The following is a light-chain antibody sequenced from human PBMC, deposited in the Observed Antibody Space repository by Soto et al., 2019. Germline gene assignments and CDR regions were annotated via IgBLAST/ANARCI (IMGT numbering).Light chain of an antibody. Sequence: DIQMTQSPSTLSASVGDRDTITCRASQSISSWLAWYQQKPGTAPKLLIYTASTVESGVPSRFSGSGSGTEFTLTISSLQPDDFAPDYCQQYNSYSWTFGQGTKVEIK. CDR3: QQYNSYSWT. J-gene: IGKJ1*01. V-gene: IGKV1-5*03. CDR2: TAS. CDR1: QSISSW.